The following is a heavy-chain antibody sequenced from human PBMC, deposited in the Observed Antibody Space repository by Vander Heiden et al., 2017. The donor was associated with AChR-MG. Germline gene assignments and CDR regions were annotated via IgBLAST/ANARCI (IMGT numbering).Heavy chain of an antibody. Sequence: QVQLQESGPGLVKPSGTLSLTCAVSGGPIRSSNWWSWVRQPPGKGLEWIGEIYHSGSTNYNPSLKSRVTISVDKSKNQFSLKLSSVTAADTAVYYCARVPSGAARASRGMDVWGQGTTVTVSS. J-gene: IGHJ6*02. CDR2: IYHSGST. D-gene: IGHD5-18*01. CDR1: GGPIRSSNW. V-gene: IGHV4-4*02. CDR3: ARVPSGAARASRGMDV.